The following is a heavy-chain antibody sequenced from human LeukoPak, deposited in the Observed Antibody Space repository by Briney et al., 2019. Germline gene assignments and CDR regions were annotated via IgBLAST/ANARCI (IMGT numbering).Heavy chain of an antibody. D-gene: IGHD2-15*01. CDR2: MNPNSGNT. CDR3: ARGGGYCSGGSCYSILLYRYMDV. CDR1: GYTFTSYD. J-gene: IGHJ6*03. V-gene: IGHV1-8*03. Sequence: ASVTVSCKASGYTFTSYDINWVRQATGQGLEWMGWMNPNSGNTGYAQKFQGRVTITRNTSISTAYMELSSLRSEDTAVYYCARGGGYCSGGSCYSILLYRYMDVWGKGTTVTVSS.